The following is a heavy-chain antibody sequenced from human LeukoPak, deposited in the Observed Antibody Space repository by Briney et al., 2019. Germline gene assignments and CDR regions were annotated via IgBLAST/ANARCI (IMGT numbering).Heavy chain of an antibody. CDR1: GFTFSSYA. J-gene: IGHJ6*03. V-gene: IGHV3-23*01. Sequence: PGGSLRLSCAASGFTFSSYAMSWVRQAPGKGLEWVSAISGSGGSTYYADSVKGRLTISRDNSKNTLYLQMNSLRADDTAEYYCAKWGGFDYFDINGYYRPYYHYYMDVWGKGTTVTVSS. CDR2: ISGSGGST. D-gene: IGHD3-22*01. CDR3: AKWGGFDYFDINGYYRPYYHYYMDV.